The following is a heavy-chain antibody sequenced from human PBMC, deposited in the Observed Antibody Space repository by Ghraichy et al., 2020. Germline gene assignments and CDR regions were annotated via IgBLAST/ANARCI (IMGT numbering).Heavy chain of an antibody. Sequence: ASVKVSCKASGYTFTSYGISWVRQAPGQGLEWMGWISAYNGDTNYAQKLQGRVTMTTDTSTSTAYMELRSLRSDDTAVYYCARELMTSPYYYDSSGYPDGAFDIWGQGTMVTVSS. CDR3: ARELMTSPYYYDSSGYPDGAFDI. D-gene: IGHD3-22*01. CDR2: ISAYNGDT. J-gene: IGHJ3*02. V-gene: IGHV1-18*01. CDR1: GYTFTSYG.